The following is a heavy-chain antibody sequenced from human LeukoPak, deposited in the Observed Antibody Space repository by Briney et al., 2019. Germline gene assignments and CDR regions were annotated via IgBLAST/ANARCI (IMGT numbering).Heavy chain of an antibody. CDR3: ARDAVHSGYAFTYYYYYMDV. Sequence: GGSLRLSCAASGFTFSSYWMSWVRQAPGKGLEWVANIKQDGSEKYYVDSVKGRFTISRDNAKNSLYLQMNSLRAEDTAVYYCARDAVHSGYAFTYYYYYMDVWGKGTTVTVSS. J-gene: IGHJ6*03. CDR2: IKQDGSEK. CDR1: GFTFSSYW. D-gene: IGHD5-12*01. V-gene: IGHV3-7*01.